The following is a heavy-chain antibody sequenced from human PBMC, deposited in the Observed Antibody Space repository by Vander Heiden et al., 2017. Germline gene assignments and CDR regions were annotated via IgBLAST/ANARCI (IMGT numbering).Heavy chain of an antibody. Sequence: QVQLVQSGADVKKPGSSVTVSCKASGGTFSSYDISGVRQAPGPGLDGWVENIPIRARATDSQKFQGRVTMTADKSTSTAYMELSSRRSEDTAVYDCARGYHDFGRVYHNGFDPWGQGTLVTVSA. J-gene: IGHJ5*02. V-gene: IGHV1-69*10. CDR3: ARGYHDFGRVYHNGFDP. CDR2: NIPIRARA. D-gene: IGHD3-3*01. CDR1: GGTFSSYD.